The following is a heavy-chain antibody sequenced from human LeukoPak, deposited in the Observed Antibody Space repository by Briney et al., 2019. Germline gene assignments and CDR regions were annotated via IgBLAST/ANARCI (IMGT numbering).Heavy chain of an antibody. J-gene: IGHJ4*02. Sequence: PGGSLRLSCAASGFTFSSYGMHWVRQAPGKGLEWVAVISYDGSNKYYADSVKGRFTISRDNSKNTLYLQMNSLRAEDTAVYYCAKDGGGSSPFDYWGQGTLVTVSS. CDR2: ISYDGSNK. CDR3: AKDGGGSSPFDY. V-gene: IGHV3-30*18. CDR1: GFTFSSYG. D-gene: IGHD1-26*01.